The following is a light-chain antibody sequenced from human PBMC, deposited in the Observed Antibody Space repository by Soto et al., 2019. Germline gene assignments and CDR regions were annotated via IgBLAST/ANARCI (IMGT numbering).Light chain of an antibody. Sequence: EIVLTQSPATLSLSPGERATLSCRASQSVSTYLAWYQQKPGQAPRLLIYDASNRATGVPARFSGSGSGTDFTLTISSLEPEDFAVYYCQQRRSWPPITFGGRTKVEIK. CDR3: QQRRSWPPIT. CDR2: DAS. V-gene: IGKV3-11*01. J-gene: IGKJ4*01. CDR1: QSVSTY.